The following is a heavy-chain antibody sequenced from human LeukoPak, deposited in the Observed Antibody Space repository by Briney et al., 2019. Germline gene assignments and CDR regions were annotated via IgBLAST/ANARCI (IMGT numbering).Heavy chain of an antibody. Sequence: GSSVKVSCKASGGTFSSYAISWVRQAPGQGLEWMGRIIPILGIANYAQKFQGRVTITADKSTSTAYMELSSLRSEDTAVYYCARYFPPVTLSSGRSDAFDIWGQGTMVTVSS. D-gene: IGHD3-22*01. CDR3: ARYFPPVTLSSGRSDAFDI. CDR1: GGTFSSYA. V-gene: IGHV1-69*04. CDR2: IIPILGIA. J-gene: IGHJ3*02.